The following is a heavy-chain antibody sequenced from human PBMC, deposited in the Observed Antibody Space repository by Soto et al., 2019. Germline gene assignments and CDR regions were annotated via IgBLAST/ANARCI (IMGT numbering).Heavy chain of an antibody. D-gene: IGHD1-20*01. CDR2: ISYDGSNK. V-gene: IGHV3-30-3*01. CDR1: GFSHRVYA. CDR3: ARDRYNWNLTSQTLFDP. Sequence: GGSLRLSCAASGFSHRVYARHWVRQAPGKGLEWVAVISYDGSNKYYADSVKGRFTISRDNSKNTLYLQMNSLRAEDTAVYYCARDRYNWNLTSQTLFDPWAQGTLFTVSS. J-gene: IGHJ5*02.